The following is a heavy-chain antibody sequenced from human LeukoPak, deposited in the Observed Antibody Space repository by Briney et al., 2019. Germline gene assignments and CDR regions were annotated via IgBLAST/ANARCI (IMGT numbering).Heavy chain of an antibody. J-gene: IGHJ4*02. Sequence: PGRSLRLSCEAAGFTFSDYAMHWVSQAPGKGLEWVALIWHDGSNKYYADSVKDRFTISRDNSKNTLYLQMNGLRAEDTAVYYCARDRGYSFAHPLDYWGQGALVTVSS. CDR3: ARDRGYSFAHPLDY. CDR2: IWHDGSNK. D-gene: IGHD5-18*01. CDR1: GFTFSDYA. V-gene: IGHV3-33*01.